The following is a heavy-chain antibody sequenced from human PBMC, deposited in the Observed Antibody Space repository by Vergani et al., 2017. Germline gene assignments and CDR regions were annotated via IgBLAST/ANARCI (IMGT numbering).Heavy chain of an antibody. Sequence: EVQLVESGGGLVKPGGSLRLSCAASGFTFSSYSMHWVRQAPGKGLEWVSSISSSSSYIYYANSVKGRFTISRDNAKNSLYLQMNSLRAEDTAVYYCARENSSGWYMDDWGQGTLVTVSA. D-gene: IGHD6-19*01. J-gene: IGHJ4*02. CDR2: ISSSSSYI. V-gene: IGHV3-21*01. CDR3: ARENSSGWYMDD. CDR1: GFTFSSYS.